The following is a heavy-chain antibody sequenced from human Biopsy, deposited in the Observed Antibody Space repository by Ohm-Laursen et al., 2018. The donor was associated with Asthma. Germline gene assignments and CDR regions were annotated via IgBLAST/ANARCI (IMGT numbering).Heavy chain of an antibody. CDR1: GFTFSSYG. D-gene: IGHD5-24*01. CDR2: ISYDGSNK. CDR3: ARDMNRDGWYFDY. J-gene: IGHJ4*02. V-gene: IGHV3-30*03. Sequence: LSLTCAASGFTFSSYGMHWVRQAPGKGLEWVAVISYDGSNKYYADSVKGRFTISRDNSKNTLYLQMNSLRGDDTAVYYCARDMNRDGWYFDYWGQGTLVTVSS.